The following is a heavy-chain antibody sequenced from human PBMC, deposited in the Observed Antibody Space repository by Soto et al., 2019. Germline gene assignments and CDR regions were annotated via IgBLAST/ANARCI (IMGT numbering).Heavy chain of an antibody. V-gene: IGHV1-8*01. CDR2: MNPNSGNS. D-gene: IGHD3-16*01. CDR3: ARGWGRWPHEKPGDY. J-gene: IGHJ4*02. CDR1: EYTFTNHD. Sequence: QVQLVQSGAELKEPGASVKVSCTASEYTFTNHDINWVRQATGRGLEWMGWMNPNSGNSGYAQKFQNRVTMTSDTSIDTAYMELRNLRSEDTAVYYCARGWGRWPHEKPGDYWGQGTLVTVS.